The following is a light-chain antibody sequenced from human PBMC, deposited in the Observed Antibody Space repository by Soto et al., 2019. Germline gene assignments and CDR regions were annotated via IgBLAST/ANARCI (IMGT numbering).Light chain of an antibody. CDR1: QSVSSNY. V-gene: IGKV3-20*01. J-gene: IGKJ3*01. CDR3: QQYGSSPFT. Sequence: EIVLTQSPGTLSLSPGERATLSCRASQSVSSNYLTWYQQKPGQAPRLLIHGASSRPTGIPDRFSGSGSGTDFTLTISSLEPEDFAVYYCQQYGSSPFTFGPGTKVDIK. CDR2: GAS.